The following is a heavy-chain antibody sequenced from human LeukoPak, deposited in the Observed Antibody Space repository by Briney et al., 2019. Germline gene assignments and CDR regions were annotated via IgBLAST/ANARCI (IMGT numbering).Heavy chain of an antibody. V-gene: IGHV3-23*01. CDR3: ARPFMAVAGTLGY. CDR2: ISGSGGST. J-gene: IGHJ4*02. D-gene: IGHD6-19*01. Sequence: GGSLRLSCAASGFTFSSYAMSWVRQAPGKGLEWVSAISGSGGSTYYADSVKGRFTISRDNSKNTLYLQMNSLRPEDTALYYCARPFMAVAGTLGYWGQGTLVTVSS. CDR1: GFTFSSYA.